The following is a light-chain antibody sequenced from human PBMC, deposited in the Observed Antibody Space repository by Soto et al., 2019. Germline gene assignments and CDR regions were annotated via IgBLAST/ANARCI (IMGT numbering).Light chain of an antibody. CDR3: QQYDSLPLT. V-gene: IGKV1-33*01. Sequence: DVQMTQSPPSLSISVGDRVTITCQASQDISNYLHWFQQEPGKAPQLLIFDVSNLQTGVPSRFSGGGSGTDFALTISSLEPEDIATYYCQQYDSLPLTFGQGTRLEI. CDR2: DVS. CDR1: QDISNY. J-gene: IGKJ5*01.